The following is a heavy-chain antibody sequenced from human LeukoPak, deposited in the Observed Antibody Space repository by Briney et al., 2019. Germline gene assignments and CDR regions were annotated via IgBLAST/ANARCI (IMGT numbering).Heavy chain of an antibody. D-gene: IGHD2-21*01. J-gene: IGHJ4*02. CDR3: AVRLVDY. CDR1: GFTFSTYA. CDR2: INQGGRET. V-gene: IGHV3-7*01. Sequence: PGGSLRLSCAASGFTFSTYALTWVRQTPGKGLEWVANINQGGRETYYVDSVKGRFTISRDNAKNSLYLQMNSLRADDTAVYYCAVRLVDYWGQGTLVTVPS.